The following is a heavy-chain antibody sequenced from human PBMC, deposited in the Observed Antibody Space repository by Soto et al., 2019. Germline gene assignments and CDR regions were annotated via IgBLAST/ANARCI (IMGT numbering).Heavy chain of an antibody. Sequence: QVQLVESGGGVVQTGRSLRLSCAASGFTFSSYGMHWVRQAPGKGLEWVAVISYDGSNKYYADSVKGRFTISRDNSKNTLYLQMNSLRAEDTAVYYCAIRMDVWGQGTTVTVSS. V-gene: IGHV3-30*03. CDR1: GFTFSSYG. J-gene: IGHJ6*02. CDR3: AIRMDV. CDR2: ISYDGSNK.